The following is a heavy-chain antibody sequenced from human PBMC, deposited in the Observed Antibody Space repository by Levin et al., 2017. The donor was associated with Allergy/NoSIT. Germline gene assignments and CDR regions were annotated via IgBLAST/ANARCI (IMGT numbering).Heavy chain of an antibody. CDR2: IYHSGST. CDR3: ARDLGQYHFDY. V-gene: IGHV4-38-2*02. J-gene: IGHJ4*02. D-gene: IGHD4-11*01. CDR1: GYSISSGYY. Sequence: KTGGSLRLSCAVSGYSISSGYYWGWIRQPPGKGLEWIGSIYHSGSTYYNPSLKSRVTISVDTSKNQFSLKLSSVTAADTAVYYCARDLGQYHFDYWGQGTLVTVSS.